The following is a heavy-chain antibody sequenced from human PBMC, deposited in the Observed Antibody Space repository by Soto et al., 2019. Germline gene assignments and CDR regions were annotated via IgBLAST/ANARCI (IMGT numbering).Heavy chain of an antibody. J-gene: IGHJ6*02. D-gene: IGHD1-26*01. CDR1: GGSISSGGYY. V-gene: IGHV4-31*03. CDR2: IFYSGTT. CDR3: ARQWLAVGVGNGMDV. Sequence: SETLSLTCTVSGGSISSGGYYWSWIRQHPGKGLEWIGYIFYSGTTYYNPSLKSRVTISVDTSKNQFSLKLSSVTAADTAVYYCARQWLAVGVGNGMDVWGQGTTVTVSS.